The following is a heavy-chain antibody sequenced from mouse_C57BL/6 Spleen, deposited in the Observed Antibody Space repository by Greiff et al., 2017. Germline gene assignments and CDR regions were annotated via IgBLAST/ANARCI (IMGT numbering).Heavy chain of an antibody. J-gene: IGHJ2*01. D-gene: IGHD4-1*01. CDR1: GYTFTDYN. CDR2: INPTNGGT. Sequence: DVQLLQSGPELVKPGASVKMSCKASGYTFTDYNMHWVKQSPGQSLEWIGYINPTNGGTSYNQKFKGKATLTVNKSSSTAYMELRSLTSEDSAVYYGARGRDWGCWDYWGQGTTLTVSS. V-gene: IGHV1-22*01. CDR3: ARGRDWGCWDY.